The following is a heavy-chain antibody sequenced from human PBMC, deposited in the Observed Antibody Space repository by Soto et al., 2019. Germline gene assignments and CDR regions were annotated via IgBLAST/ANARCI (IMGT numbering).Heavy chain of an antibody. CDR2: IIPMIETP. J-gene: IGHJ6*02. CDR3: ARGESSWFSDV. D-gene: IGHD6-19*01. V-gene: IGHV1-69*01. Sequence: QVPLVQSGAEVKKPGSSVKVSCKASGGTFSSFAISWVRQVPGQGLEWMGGIIPMIETPNYAQKFQGRLTITADESTNIAYMDLNSLRSEDTAVYFCARGESSWFSDVWGQGTTVIVS. CDR1: GGTFSSFA.